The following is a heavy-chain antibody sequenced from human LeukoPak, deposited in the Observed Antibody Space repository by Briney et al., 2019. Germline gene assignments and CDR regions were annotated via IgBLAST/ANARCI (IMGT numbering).Heavy chain of an antibody. CDR1: GFTFSNYA. CDR3: AKSYCGADCYPDY. CDR2: ISGRGVST. Sequence: GGSLRLSCAASGFTFSNYAMSWVRQAPGKGLEWVSGISGRGVSTYYADSVKGRFTVSRDNSQNTLYLQMNSLRAEDTAVYYCAKSYCGADCYPDYWGQGTLVTVSS. V-gene: IGHV3-23*01. D-gene: IGHD2-21*02. J-gene: IGHJ4*02.